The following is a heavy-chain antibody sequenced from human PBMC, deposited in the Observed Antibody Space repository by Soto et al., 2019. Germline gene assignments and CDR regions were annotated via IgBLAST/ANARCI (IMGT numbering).Heavy chain of an antibody. CDR1: GGSIRSGGYY. D-gene: IGHD5-18*01. Sequence: LSLTCTVSGGSIRSGGYYWSWVRQNPRRGLEWIGNIYYSGNTYYNPSLKSRLTISVDTSKNQFSLNLSSVTAADTAVYYCARDRLMATAGTARHYFGMDVWGQGTTVTVSS. CDR3: ARDRLMATAGTARHYFGMDV. V-gene: IGHV4-31*03. CDR2: IYYSGNT. J-gene: IGHJ6*02.